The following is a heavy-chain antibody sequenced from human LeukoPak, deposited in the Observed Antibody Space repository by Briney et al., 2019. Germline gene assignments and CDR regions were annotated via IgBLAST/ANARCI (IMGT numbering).Heavy chain of an antibody. CDR2: ISGSGDST. CDR1: GFTFSNYA. J-gene: IGHJ6*04. V-gene: IGHV3-23*01. CDR3: AELGITMIGGV. D-gene: IGHD3-10*02. Sequence: GGSLRLSCAASGFTFSNYAMRWVRQAPGKGLEWVSGISGSGDSTYYADSVKGRFTISRDNSKNTLYLQMNSLRAEDTAVYYCAELGITMIGGVWGKGTTVTISS.